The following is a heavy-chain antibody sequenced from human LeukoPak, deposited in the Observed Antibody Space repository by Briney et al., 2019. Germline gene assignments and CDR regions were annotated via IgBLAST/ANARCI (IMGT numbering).Heavy chain of an antibody. J-gene: IGHJ5*02. CDR3: ARATMVRGVIIRSWFDP. V-gene: IGHV4-59*02. Sequence: SETLSLTCTVSGASVSNYYWSWIRQPPGKGLEWIGYFSYSGSTNYNPSLKSRVTISVDTSKNQFSLKLSSVTAADTAVYYCARATMVRGVIIRSWFDPWGQGTLVTVSS. D-gene: IGHD3-10*01. CDR2: FSYSGST. CDR1: GASVSNYY.